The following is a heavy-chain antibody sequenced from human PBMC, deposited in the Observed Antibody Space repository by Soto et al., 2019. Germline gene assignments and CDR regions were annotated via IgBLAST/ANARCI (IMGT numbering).Heavy chain of an antibody. D-gene: IGHD3-3*01. Sequence: QITLNESGPTLVKPRQTLTLTCTFSGFSLTTSGVGVGWIRQSPGKAPEWLALIYWDDDKRYSPSLKSRLTLTKDTPNNPVVLTMADLDPAETATYYSAPRILRTVYGLVTTTEIYFDLWGQGTPVAVSS. J-gene: IGHJ4*02. V-gene: IGHV2-5*02. CDR2: IYWDDDK. CDR1: GFSLTTSGVG. CDR3: APRILRTVYGLVTTTEIYFDL.